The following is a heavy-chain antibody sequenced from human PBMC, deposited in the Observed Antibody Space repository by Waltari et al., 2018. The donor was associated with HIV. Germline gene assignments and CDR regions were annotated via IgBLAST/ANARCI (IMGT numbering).Heavy chain of an antibody. Sequence: QVQLQESGPGLVKPSETLSLTCTVSGVSLSSYYWSWIRQPPGKGLEWIGYIYYSGSTNYNPSLKSRVTISVDTSKNQFSLKLSSVTAADTAVYYCARAGKQLEEVFPTYYFDYWGQGTLVTVSS. J-gene: IGHJ4*02. V-gene: IGHV4-59*01. D-gene: IGHD6-6*01. CDR2: IYYSGST. CDR1: GVSLSSYY. CDR3: ARAGKQLEEVFPTYYFDY.